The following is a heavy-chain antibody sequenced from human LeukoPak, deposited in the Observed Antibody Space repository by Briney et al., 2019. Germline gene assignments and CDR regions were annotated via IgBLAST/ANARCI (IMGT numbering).Heavy chain of an antibody. J-gene: IGHJ3*02. V-gene: IGHV1-69*13. CDR3: ARVNWSGYDFRGAFDI. D-gene: IGHD5-12*01. CDR1: GGTFSSYA. CDR2: IIPIFGTA. Sequence: SVKVSCKASGGTFSSYAISWVRQAPGQGLEWMGGIIPIFGTANYAQKFQGRVTITADESTSTAYMELSSLRSEDTAVYYCARVNWSGYDFRGAFDIWGQGKTVTVSS.